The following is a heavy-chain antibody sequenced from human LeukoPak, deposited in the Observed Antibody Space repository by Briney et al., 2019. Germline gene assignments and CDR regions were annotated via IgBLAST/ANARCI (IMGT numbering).Heavy chain of an antibody. D-gene: IGHD3-9*01. CDR3: ATDLAVGYFDWFDAFDI. J-gene: IGHJ3*02. CDR2: FDLEDGET. CDR1: GYTLTELS. Sequence: ASVKVSCKVSGYTLTELSMHWVRQAPGKGLEWMGGFDLEDGETIYAQKFQGRGTMTESTYTNTAFMELSTLLSEDAPVYYCATDLAVGYFDWFDAFDIWGQGTMVTVSS. V-gene: IGHV1-24*01.